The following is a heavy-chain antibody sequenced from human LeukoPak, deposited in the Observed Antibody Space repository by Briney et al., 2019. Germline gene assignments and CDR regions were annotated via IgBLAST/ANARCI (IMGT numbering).Heavy chain of an antibody. J-gene: IGHJ5*02. CDR1: GFTFSSYS. CDR3: ARDGWFGDYNWFDP. Sequence: GGSLRLSCAASGFTFSSYSRKWIRQAPGKGLEWVSYISSASNTIYYADSVKGRFTIYRDNDKPSLYLQMNSLRAEDTAMYYCARDGWFGDYNWFDPWGQGTLVTVSS. D-gene: IGHD3-10*01. CDR2: ISSASNTI. V-gene: IGHV3-48*01.